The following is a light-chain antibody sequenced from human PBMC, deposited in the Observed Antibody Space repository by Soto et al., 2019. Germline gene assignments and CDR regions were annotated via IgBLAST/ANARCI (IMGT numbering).Light chain of an antibody. J-gene: IGKJ1*01. V-gene: IGKV1-39*01. CDR2: AAS. Sequence: DIQMTQSPSSLSASVGDRVTITCRASQNISSYLNWYQQKPGKAPKLLIYAASSLQSGVPSGFSGSGSGTDFTLTISSLQPEDFATYYCQQSYSTPWTFGQGTKVDIK. CDR1: QNISSY. CDR3: QQSYSTPWT.